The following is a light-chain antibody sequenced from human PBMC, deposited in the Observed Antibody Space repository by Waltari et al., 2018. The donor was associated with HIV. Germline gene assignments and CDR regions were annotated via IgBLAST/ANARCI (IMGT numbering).Light chain of an antibody. Sequence: YELTQPPSVSVSPGQTARLPCRGLTLSDQYVYWYQQKSGQAPVLVIYKDTERPSGIPGRFSGSTSGTTVTLIISGVQAEDEADYYCQSSDNGGTYVVFGGGTKLTVL. CDR3: QSSDNGGTYVV. CDR1: TLSDQY. J-gene: IGLJ2*01. CDR2: KDT. V-gene: IGLV3-25*03.